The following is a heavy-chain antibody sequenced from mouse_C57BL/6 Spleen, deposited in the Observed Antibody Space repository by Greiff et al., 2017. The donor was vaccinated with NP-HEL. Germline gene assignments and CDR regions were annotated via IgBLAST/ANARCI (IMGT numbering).Heavy chain of an antibody. CDR2: ISYDGSN. CDR3: ARDDGYYLFAY. D-gene: IGHD2-3*01. J-gene: IGHJ3*01. Sequence: EVQRVESGPGLVKPSQSLSLTCSVTGYSITSGYYWNWIRQFPGNKLEWMGYISYDGSNNYNPSLKNRISITRDTSKNQFFLKLNSVTTEDTATYYCARDDGYYLFAYWGQGTLVTVSA. V-gene: IGHV3-6*01. CDR1: GYSITSGYY.